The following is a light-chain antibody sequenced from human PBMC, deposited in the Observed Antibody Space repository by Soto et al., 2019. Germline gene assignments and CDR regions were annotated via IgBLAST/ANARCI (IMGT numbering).Light chain of an antibody. Sequence: EIVLTQSPGTLSLSPGERATLSCRASQSVSRSNFAWYQQKPGQAPRLLIYGASSRATGIPDRFSGAGSGTDFTLSINRLEPEDFAVYYCQNYDTSLTFGGGTKVEL. CDR3: QNYDTSLT. V-gene: IGKV3-20*01. CDR1: QSVSRSN. J-gene: IGKJ4*01. CDR2: GAS.